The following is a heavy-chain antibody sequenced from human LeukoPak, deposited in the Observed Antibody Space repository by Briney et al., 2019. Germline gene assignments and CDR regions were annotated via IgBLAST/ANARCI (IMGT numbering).Heavy chain of an antibody. CDR1: GYTFIIYW. Sequence: PGESLKISCKGSGYTFIIYWSGCGRQMPGKGLEWMGIIYPGDSDTRYSPSFQGQVTISADKSISTAYLQWSSLKASDTAMYYCARRGYFETCLFDPWGQGTLVTVSS. V-gene: IGHV5-51*01. D-gene: IGHD3-9*01. J-gene: IGHJ5*02. CDR3: ARRGYFETCLFDP. CDR2: IYPGDSDT.